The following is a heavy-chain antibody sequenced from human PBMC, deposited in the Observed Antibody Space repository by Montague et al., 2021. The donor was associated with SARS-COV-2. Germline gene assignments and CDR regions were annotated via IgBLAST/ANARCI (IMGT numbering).Heavy chain of an antibody. D-gene: IGHD6-6*01. J-gene: IGHJ3*01. CDR3: AKDLVLRAARPDALDV. V-gene: IGHV3-48*04. CDR2: ISSSTNII. Sequence: SLRLSCAASGFTFSSYSVNWVRQAPGKGLEWISYISSSTNIIYYADSVKGRFTISRDNARNSLYLQMNSLRVDDTVVYYCAKDLVLRAARPDALDVWGQGTVVTASS. CDR1: GFTFSSYS.